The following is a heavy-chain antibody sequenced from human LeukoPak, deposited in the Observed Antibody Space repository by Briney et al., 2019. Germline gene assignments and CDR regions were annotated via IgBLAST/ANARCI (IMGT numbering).Heavy chain of an antibody. D-gene: IGHD6-19*01. Sequence: GGSLRLSCAASGFTFSSSAMSWVRQAPGKGLEWVSAISNNGGYTYYADSVQGRFTISRDNSKSTLCLQMNSLRAEDTAVYYCASGTPEQWLRGLQYYFDYWGQGTLVTVSS. J-gene: IGHJ4*02. CDR2: ISNNGGYT. CDR3: ASGTPEQWLRGLQYYFDY. CDR1: GFTFSSSA. V-gene: IGHV3-23*01.